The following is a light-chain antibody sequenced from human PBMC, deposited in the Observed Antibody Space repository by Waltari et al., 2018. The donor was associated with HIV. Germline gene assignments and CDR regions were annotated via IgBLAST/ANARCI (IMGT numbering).Light chain of an antibody. J-gene: IGLJ2*01. CDR3: FLFFGGVRL. V-gene: IGLV7-46*01. Sequence: QTAVTQEPSLSVSPGGTISLTCWSSDGAFTSHNYAYWFQQKPGQATTTLIYDSTKRHSWTPVRFSVFLLGEKAVLTLSCALSEDEAHYYCFLFFGGVRLFGGGTMVTV. CDR1: DGAFTSHNY. CDR2: DST.